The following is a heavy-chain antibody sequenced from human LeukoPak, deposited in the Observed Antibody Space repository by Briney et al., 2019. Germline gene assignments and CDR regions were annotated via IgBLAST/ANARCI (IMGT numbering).Heavy chain of an antibody. Sequence: GGSLRLSCAASGFTFSSYSMNWVRQAPGKGLEWVSSISSSSSYIYYADSVKGRFTISRDNAKNSLYLQMNSLRAEDTAVYYCARASRCTSSSCYTYFDPWGQGTLVTVSS. V-gene: IGHV3-21*01. CDR3: ARASRCTSSSCYTYFDP. CDR2: ISSSSSYI. J-gene: IGHJ5*02. D-gene: IGHD2-2*02. CDR1: GFTFSSYS.